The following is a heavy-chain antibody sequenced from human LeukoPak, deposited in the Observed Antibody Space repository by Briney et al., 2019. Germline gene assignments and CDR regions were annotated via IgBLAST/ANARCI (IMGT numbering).Heavy chain of an antibody. CDR1: GFTFSSFA. D-gene: IGHD6-19*01. Sequence: GGSLRLSCAASGFTFSSFAVTWVRQAPGKGLEWVSVLYSGGITYYIDSVKGRFTISRDSSKNTLYLQMNSLRAEDTALYYCARGLSTSGWLDYWGLGTLVTVSP. CDR3: ARGLSTSGWLDY. J-gene: IGHJ4*02. CDR2: LYSGGIT. V-gene: IGHV3-53*01.